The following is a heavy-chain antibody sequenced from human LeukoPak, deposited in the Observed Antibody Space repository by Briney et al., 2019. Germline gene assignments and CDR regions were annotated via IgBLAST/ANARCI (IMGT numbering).Heavy chain of an antibody. V-gene: IGHV1-8*01. J-gene: IGHJ4*02. Sequence: GASVKVSCKASGYIFTRYDINWVRQATGQGLEWMGWMNPNSGNTGYAQKFQGRVTMTRNTSISTAYVELSSLRSEDTAVYYCARGPGGSYFFDYWGQGTLVTVSS. CDR2: MNPNSGNT. D-gene: IGHD1-26*01. CDR3: ARGPGGSYFFDY. CDR1: GYIFTRYD.